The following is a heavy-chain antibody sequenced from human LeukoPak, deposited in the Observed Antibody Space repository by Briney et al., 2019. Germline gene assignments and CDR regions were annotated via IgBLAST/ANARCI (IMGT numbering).Heavy chain of an antibody. Sequence: SLRLSCAASGFTFDDYAMHWVRQAPGKGLEWVSGISWNSGSIGYADSVKGRFTISRDNAKNSLYLQMNSLRAEDTALYYCAKSSGGIRYYYGMDVWGQGTTVTVSS. CDR1: GFTFDDYA. CDR2: ISWNSGSI. V-gene: IGHV3-9*01. CDR3: AKSSGGIRYYYGMDV. D-gene: IGHD6-25*01. J-gene: IGHJ6*02.